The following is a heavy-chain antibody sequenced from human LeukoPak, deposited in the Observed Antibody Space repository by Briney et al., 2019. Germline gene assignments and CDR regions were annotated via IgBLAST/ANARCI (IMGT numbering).Heavy chain of an antibody. V-gene: IGHV4-39*07. D-gene: IGHD1-14*01. CDR1: GGSIRTSNYY. Sequence: NTSETLSLTCTVSGGSIRTSNYYWRWIRQPPGKGLELIGNIYHGGSTYYTPSLKSRVTMSVDTSKNQFSLKLNSVTAADTAVYYCARTPPGPDYRCWGQGILVTVSS. CDR2: IYHGGST. J-gene: IGHJ4*02. CDR3: ARTPPGPDYRC.